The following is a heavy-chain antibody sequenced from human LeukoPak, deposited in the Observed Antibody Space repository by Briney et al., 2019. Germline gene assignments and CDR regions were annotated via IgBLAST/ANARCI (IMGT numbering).Heavy chain of an antibody. V-gene: IGHV3-53*01. Sequence: PGGSLRLSCAASGFTVSSNYMSWVRQAPGKGLEWVSVIYSGGSTYYADAVKGRFTISRDNAKNSLYLRMNGLRAEDTAVYYCARVDDYSNYPFDYWGQGTLVTVSS. CDR2: IYSGGST. D-gene: IGHD4-11*01. J-gene: IGHJ4*02. CDR1: GFTVSSNY. CDR3: ARVDDYSNYPFDY.